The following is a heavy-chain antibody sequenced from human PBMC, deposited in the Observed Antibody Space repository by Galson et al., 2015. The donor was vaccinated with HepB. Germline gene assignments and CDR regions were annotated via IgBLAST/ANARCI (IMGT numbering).Heavy chain of an antibody. CDR2: IIPIFGTA. CDR3: ARHSHSSGWYYFDY. J-gene: IGHJ4*02. Sequence: SVKVSCKASGYTFTHYDINWVRQATGQGLEWMGGIIPIFGTANYAQKFQGRVTITADRSTSTAYMELSSLRSEDTAVYYCARHSHSSGWYYFDYWGQGTLVTVSS. D-gene: IGHD6-19*01. V-gene: IGHV1-69*06. CDR1: GYTFTHYD.